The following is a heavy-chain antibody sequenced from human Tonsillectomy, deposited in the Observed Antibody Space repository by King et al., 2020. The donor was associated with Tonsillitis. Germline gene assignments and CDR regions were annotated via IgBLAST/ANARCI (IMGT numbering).Heavy chain of an antibody. CDR1: GYTFTSYC. V-gene: IGHV1-18*01. CDR2: ISVYNGKT. D-gene: IGHD3-3*01. CDR3: ARRVDFWYAFDI. Sequence: QLVQSGAEVKKSGASVNVSCKASGYTFTSYCISWVRQAPGQGLEWMGWISVYNGKTKYAQKFQGRVTMTTDTSTSTAYMEMRSLRSDDTAVYYCARRVDFWYAFDIWGQGTMVTVSS. J-gene: IGHJ3*02.